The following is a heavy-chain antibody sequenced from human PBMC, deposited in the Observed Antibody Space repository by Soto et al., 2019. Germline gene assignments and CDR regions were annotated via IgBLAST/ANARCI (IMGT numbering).Heavy chain of an antibody. Sequence: QVQLVQSGAEVKKPGSSVKVSCKAPGGTLSSYAINWVRQAPGQGREWMGGIIPIFGSANYAPKFQGRVTISADESTSTAYMEVSSLRSEDTAVYYCAGTREIPYYHGMDVWGQGTTVTVSS. V-gene: IGHV1-69*01. J-gene: IGHJ6*02. CDR1: GGTLSSYA. D-gene: IGHD2-2*02. CDR2: IIPIFGSA. CDR3: AGTREIPYYHGMDV.